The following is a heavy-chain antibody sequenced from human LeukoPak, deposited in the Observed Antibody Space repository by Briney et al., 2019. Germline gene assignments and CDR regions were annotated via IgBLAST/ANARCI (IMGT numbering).Heavy chain of an antibody. CDR2: IYTSGST. V-gene: IGHV4-61*02. CDR3: ARESYYYDSSGYPAIDY. CDR1: GGSISSGSYY. J-gene: IGHJ4*02. D-gene: IGHD3-22*01. Sequence: PSETLSLTCTVSGGSISSGSYYWSWIRQPAGKGLEWIGRIYTSGSTNYNPSLKSRVTISVDTSKNQFSLKLSSVTAADTAVYYRARESYYYDSSGYPAIDYWGQGTLVTVSS.